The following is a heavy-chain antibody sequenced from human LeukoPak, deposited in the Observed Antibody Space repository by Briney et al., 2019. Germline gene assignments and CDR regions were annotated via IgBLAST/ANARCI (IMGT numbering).Heavy chain of an antibody. CDR1: GYTFSGYY. Sequence: GASVKVSCKASGYTFSGYYIHRVRQAPGQGLEWMGWINPNSGGTNYAQKFQGRFTLTRDTSINTAYMDLSRLISDDTAMYYCATCGGYNWNIAGEDFDYWGQGTLVTVSS. J-gene: IGHJ4*02. CDR2: INPNSGGT. CDR3: ATCGGYNWNIAGEDFDY. D-gene: IGHD1/OR15-1a*01. V-gene: IGHV1-2*02.